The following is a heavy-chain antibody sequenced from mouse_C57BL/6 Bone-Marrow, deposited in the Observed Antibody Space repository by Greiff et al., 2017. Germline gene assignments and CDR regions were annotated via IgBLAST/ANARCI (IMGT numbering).Heavy chain of an antibody. CDR3: ARSHYYGSSLYYYAMDY. CDR1: GYTFTDYN. D-gene: IGHD1-1*01. Sequence: EVQLQQSGPELVKPGASVKIPCKASGYTFTDYNMDWVKQSHGKSLEWIGDINPNNGGTIYNQKFKGKATLTVDKSSSTAYMELRSLTSEDTAVYYCARSHYYGSSLYYYAMDYWGQGTSVTVSS. V-gene: IGHV1-18*01. J-gene: IGHJ4*01. CDR2: INPNNGGT.